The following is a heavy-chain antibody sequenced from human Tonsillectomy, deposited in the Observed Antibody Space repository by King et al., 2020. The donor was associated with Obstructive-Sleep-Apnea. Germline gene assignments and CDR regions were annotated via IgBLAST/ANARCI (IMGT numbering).Heavy chain of an antibody. J-gene: IGHJ4*02. Sequence: QVQLVESGGGVVQPGRSLRLSCAASGFTFSDSGMHWVRQTPGKGLEGVSFIRFDGSENYYADSVKGRFTISRDNSRNTLYLHMNSLRVEDTAVYYCARPGVGASSIIEYWGQGTLVTVSS. V-gene: IGHV3-30*02. D-gene: IGHD1-26*01. CDR3: ARPGVGASSIIEY. CDR1: GFTFSDSG. CDR2: IRFDGSEN.